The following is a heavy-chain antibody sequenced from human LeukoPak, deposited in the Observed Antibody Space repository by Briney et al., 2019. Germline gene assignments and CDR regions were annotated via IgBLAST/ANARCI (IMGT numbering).Heavy chain of an antibody. CDR1: GGSFSGYY. J-gene: IGHJ4*02. V-gene: IGHV4-59*01. D-gene: IGHD6-6*01. Sequence: SETLSLTCAVYGGSFSGYYWSWIRQPPGKGLEWIGYIYYSGSTNYNPSLKSRATISVDTSKNQFSLKLSSVTAADTAVYYCATYSSSDSGLDYWGQGTLVTVSS. CDR3: ATYSSSDSGLDY. CDR2: IYYSGST.